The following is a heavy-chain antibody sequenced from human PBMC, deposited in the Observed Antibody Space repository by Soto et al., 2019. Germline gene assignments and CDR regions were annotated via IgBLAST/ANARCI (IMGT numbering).Heavy chain of an antibody. CDR3: ARVRYCSSTSCYIQVLYYYYYGMDV. CDR1: GFTFSSYA. CDR2: ISYDGSNK. J-gene: IGHJ6*02. D-gene: IGHD2-2*01. Sequence: GGSLRLSCAASGFTFSSYAMHWVRQAPGKGLEWVAVISYDGSNKYYADSVKGRFTISRDNSKNTLYLQMNSLRAEDTAVYYCARVRYCSSTSCYIQVLYYYYYGMDVWGQGTTVTVSS. V-gene: IGHV3-30-3*01.